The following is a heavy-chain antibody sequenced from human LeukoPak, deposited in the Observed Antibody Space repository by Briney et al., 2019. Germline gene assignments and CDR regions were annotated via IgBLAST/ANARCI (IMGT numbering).Heavy chain of an antibody. CDR1: GFTFSTYW. J-gene: IGHJ4*02. V-gene: IGHV3-7*03. Sequence: GGSLRLSCTASGFTFSTYWMSWVRQAPGKGLEWVANTREDGSEKYYVDSVKGRFTISRDNAKNSLYLQMNSLRAEDTAVYYCARDIAVAGTGYWGQGTLVTVSS. CDR2: TREDGSEK. D-gene: IGHD6-19*01. CDR3: ARDIAVAGTGY.